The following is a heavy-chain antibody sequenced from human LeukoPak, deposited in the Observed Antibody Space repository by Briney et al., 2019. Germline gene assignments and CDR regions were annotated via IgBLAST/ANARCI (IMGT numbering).Heavy chain of an antibody. CDR2: ISDSGGST. J-gene: IGHJ4*02. Sequence: GGSLRLSCAASGFTFSNYAMSWVRQAPGKGLEWVSAISDSGGSTYYADSVKGRFTISRDNSKNTLYLQMNSLRAEDTAVYYCAKVTVTRSKVLKESDYWGQGTLVTVSS. V-gene: IGHV3-23*01. CDR3: AKVTVTRSKVLKESDY. CDR1: GFTFSNYA. D-gene: IGHD4-17*01.